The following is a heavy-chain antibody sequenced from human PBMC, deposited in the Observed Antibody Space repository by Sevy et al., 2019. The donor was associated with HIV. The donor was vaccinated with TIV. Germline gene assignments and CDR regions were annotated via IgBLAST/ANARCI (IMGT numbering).Heavy chain of an antibody. CDR1: EFTVSSKY. J-gene: IGHJ6*02. D-gene: IGHD2-15*01. V-gene: IGHV3-53*03. CDR3: ATTSTPLYYYALDV. Sequence: GGSLRLSCAASEFTVSSKYMSWVRQAPGKGLEWVSVIYSGGNTYYADSVKGRFTIYRDISKNTLYLQMNSLRAEDTAIYSCATTSTPLYYYALDVWGQGTTVTVSS. CDR2: IYSGGNT.